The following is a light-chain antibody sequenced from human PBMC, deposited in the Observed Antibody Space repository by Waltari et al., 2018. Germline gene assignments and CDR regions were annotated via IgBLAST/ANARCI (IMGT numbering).Light chain of an antibody. CDR1: QSVSSN. CDR3: QQYNNWPPART. V-gene: IGKV3-15*01. CDR2: GAS. Sequence: EIVMTQSPATLSVSPGERATLSCRASQSVSSNLAWYQQKPGQAPRLLIYGASTRATGIPARFSGSGSGTEFILTISSLQSEDFAVYYCQQYNNWPPARTFGQGTKVEIK. J-gene: IGKJ1*01.